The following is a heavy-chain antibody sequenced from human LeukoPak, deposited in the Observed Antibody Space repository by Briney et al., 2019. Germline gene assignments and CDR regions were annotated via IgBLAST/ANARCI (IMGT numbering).Heavy chain of an antibody. CDR2: ISAYNGNT. CDR3: ARDVGYCSSTSCYYWFDP. V-gene: IGHV1-18*01. D-gene: IGHD2-2*01. Sequence: GASVKVSCKASGYTFTSYGISWVRQAPGQGLEWMGWISAYNGNTNYAQKLQGRVTMTTDTSTSTAYMELRSLRSDDTAVYYCARDVGYCSSTSCYYWFDPWGLGTLVTVSS. J-gene: IGHJ5*02. CDR1: GYTFTSYG.